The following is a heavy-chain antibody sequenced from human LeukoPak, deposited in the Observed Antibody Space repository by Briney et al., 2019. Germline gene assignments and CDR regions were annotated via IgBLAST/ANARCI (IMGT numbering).Heavy chain of an antibody. D-gene: IGHD5-12*01. V-gene: IGHV3-30*03. Sequence: GGSLRLSCEASGFSFSSYGMHWVRQAPGKGLEWVAVISYDGSNKYYADSVKGRFTISRDNSKNTLYLQMNSLRAEDTAVYYCARDQRHSGYDLYDYWGQGTLVTVSS. J-gene: IGHJ4*02. CDR1: GFSFSSYG. CDR2: ISYDGSNK. CDR3: ARDQRHSGYDLYDY.